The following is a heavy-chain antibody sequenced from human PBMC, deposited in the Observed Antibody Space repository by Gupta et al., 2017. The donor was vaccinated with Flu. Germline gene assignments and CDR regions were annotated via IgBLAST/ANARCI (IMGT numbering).Heavy chain of an antibody. CDR3: ANDWGDISAASTAFDD. CDR2: RSYEGSNN. D-gene: IGHD2-21*01. V-gene: IGHV3-30-3*02. Sequence: CAMLTVRLAPGQVREGEDVRSYEGSNNYYADPVNGHFTIPRANSKNTLYLKMNSLTADDTAVYYGANDWGDISAASTAFDDWGQGTLVTVSS. J-gene: IGHJ4*02. CDR1: CA.